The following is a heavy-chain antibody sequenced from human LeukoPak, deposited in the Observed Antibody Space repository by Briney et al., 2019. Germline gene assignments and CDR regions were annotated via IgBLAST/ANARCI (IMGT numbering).Heavy chain of an antibody. CDR1: GFTFSSYG. Sequence: PGGSLRLSCAASGFTFSSYGMHWVRQAPGKGLEWVAVISYDGSNKYYADSVKGRFTISRDNSKNTLYLQMNSLRAEDTAVYYCAKVPGSGSYYYYYYMDVWGKGTTVTVSS. D-gene: IGHD1-26*01. CDR2: ISYDGSNK. J-gene: IGHJ6*03. V-gene: IGHV3-30*18. CDR3: AKVPGSGSYYYYYYMDV.